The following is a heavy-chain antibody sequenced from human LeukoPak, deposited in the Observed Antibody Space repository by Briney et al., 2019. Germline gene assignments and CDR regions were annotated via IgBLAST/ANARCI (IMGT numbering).Heavy chain of an antibody. D-gene: IGHD6-19*01. Sequence: SETLSLTSTVSGGSISSYYWSWIRQPPGKGLEWIGYIYYSGSTNYNPSLKSRVTISVDTSKNQFSLKLSSVTAADTAVYYCARRGIAVAGRWFDPWGQGTLVTVSS. CDR2: IYYSGST. V-gene: IGHV4-59*12. CDR1: GGSISSYY. J-gene: IGHJ5*02. CDR3: ARRGIAVAGRWFDP.